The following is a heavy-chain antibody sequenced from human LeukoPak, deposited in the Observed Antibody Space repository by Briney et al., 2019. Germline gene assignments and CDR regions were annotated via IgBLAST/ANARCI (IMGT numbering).Heavy chain of an antibody. CDR3: VRGSTLRHYQY. V-gene: IGHV4-39*01. CDR2: IYHGGAT. J-gene: IGHJ4*02. D-gene: IGHD3-16*01. Sequence: SETLSLTCTVSGGSISSSSYYWGWIRQPPGKGLEWIADIYHGGATYYNPSLKSRVTISVDTSKNQFSLKLRSVTAADTAVFYCVRGSTLRHYQYWGQGILVTVSS. CDR1: GGSISSSSYY.